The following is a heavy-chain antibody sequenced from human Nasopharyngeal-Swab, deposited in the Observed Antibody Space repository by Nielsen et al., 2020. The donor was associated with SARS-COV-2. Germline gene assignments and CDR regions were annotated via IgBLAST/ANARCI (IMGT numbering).Heavy chain of an antibody. CDR3: ASPPYCSGGSCHEPFDY. Sequence: SVKVSCKASGGTFISYAISWVRQAPGQGLEWMGGIIPIFGTANYAQKFQGRVTITADESTSTAYMELSSLRSEDTAVYYCASPPYCSGGSCHEPFDYWGQGTLVTVSS. CDR2: IIPIFGTA. J-gene: IGHJ4*02. V-gene: IGHV1-69*13. D-gene: IGHD2-15*01. CDR1: GGTFISYA.